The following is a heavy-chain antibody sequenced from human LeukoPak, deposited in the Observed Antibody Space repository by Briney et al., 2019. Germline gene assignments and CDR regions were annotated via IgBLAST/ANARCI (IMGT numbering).Heavy chain of an antibody. J-gene: IGHJ6*03. D-gene: IGHD3-10*01. CDR2: LSGDGGRT. V-gene: IGHV3-23*01. CDR3: ARDSSMVRGPPKSFGYYYYMDV. Sequence: QPGGSLRLACAASRFTFRNFAMSWVRQAPGKGLEWVSALSGDGGRTYYADSVKGRFTISRDNSNDTLFLQLNSLGAEDTAVYYCARDSSMVRGPPKSFGYYYYMDVWGKGTTVTVSS. CDR1: RFTFRNFA.